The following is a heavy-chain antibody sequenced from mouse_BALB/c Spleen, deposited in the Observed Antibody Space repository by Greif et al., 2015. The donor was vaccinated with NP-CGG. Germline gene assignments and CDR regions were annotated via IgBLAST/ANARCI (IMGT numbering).Heavy chain of an antibody. D-gene: IGHD3-1*01. CDR2: IWAGGST. J-gene: IGHJ4*01. CDR1: GFSLTSYG. V-gene: IGHV2-9*02. CDR3: ARDGTARATGAMDH. Sequence: VHLVESGPGLVAPSQSLSITCTVSGFSLTSYGVHWVRQPPGKGLEWLGVIWAGGSTNYNSALMSRLSISKDNSKSQVFLKMNSLQTDDAAMYYCARDGTARATGAMDHWGQGTSVTVSS.